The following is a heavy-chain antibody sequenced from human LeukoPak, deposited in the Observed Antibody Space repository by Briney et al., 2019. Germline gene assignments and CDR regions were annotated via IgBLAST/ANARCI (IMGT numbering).Heavy chain of an antibody. D-gene: IGHD3-22*01. V-gene: IGHV3-23*01. J-gene: IGHJ3*02. Sequence: GGSLTLSCTLSGLTFTNYPMRCLRHARGEAVEWLTNYRGSGGSTYYADSLKGRFSISRDTSKNTLYLQMNSLRAEDTAVDYCARQRYYYDTSVLDAFDIWGQGTMVTVSS. CDR3: ARQRYYYDTSVLDAFDI. CDR2: YRGSGGST. CDR1: GLTFTNYP.